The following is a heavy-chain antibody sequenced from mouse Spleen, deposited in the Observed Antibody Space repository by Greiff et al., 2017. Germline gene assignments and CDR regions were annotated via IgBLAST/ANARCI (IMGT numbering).Heavy chain of an antibody. Sequence: DVKLVESEGGLVQPGSSMKLSCTASGFTFSDYYMAWVRQVPEKGLEWVANINYDGSSTYYLDSLKSRFIISRDNAKNILYLQMSSLKSEDTATYYCAITGTEGYFDVWGAGTTVTVSS. D-gene: IGHD4-1*01. CDR1: GFTFSDYY. CDR3: AITGTEGYFDV. J-gene: IGHJ1*01. CDR2: INYDGSST. V-gene: IGHV5-16*01.